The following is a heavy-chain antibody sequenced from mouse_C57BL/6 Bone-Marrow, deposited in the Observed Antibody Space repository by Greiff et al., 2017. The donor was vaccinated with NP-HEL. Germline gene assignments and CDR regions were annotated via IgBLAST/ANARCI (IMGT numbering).Heavy chain of an antibody. J-gene: IGHJ4*01. CDR1: GFTFSSYT. Sequence: DVMLVESGGGLVKPGGSLKLSCAASGFTFSSYTMSWVRQTPEKRLEWVATISGGGGNTYYPDSVKGRFTISRDNAKNTLYLQMSSLRSEDTALYYCARQIYYDYDNYAMDYWGQGTSVTVSS. D-gene: IGHD2-4*01. CDR2: ISGGGGNT. CDR3: ARQIYYDYDNYAMDY. V-gene: IGHV5-9*01.